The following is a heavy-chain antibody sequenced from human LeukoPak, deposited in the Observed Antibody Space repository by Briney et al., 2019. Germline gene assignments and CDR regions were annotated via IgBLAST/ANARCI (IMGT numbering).Heavy chain of an antibody. CDR1: GYTFTGYY. J-gene: IGHJ4*02. CDR2: INPNSGGT. V-gene: IGHV1-2*02. CDR3: ARGDSSSWYYFDY. D-gene: IGHD6-13*01. Sequence: ASVKVSCKASGYTFTGYYMHWVRLAPGQGLEWMGWINPNSGGTNYAQKFQGRVTMTRDTSISTAYMELSRLRSDDTAVYYCARGDSSSWYYFDYWGQGTLVTVSS.